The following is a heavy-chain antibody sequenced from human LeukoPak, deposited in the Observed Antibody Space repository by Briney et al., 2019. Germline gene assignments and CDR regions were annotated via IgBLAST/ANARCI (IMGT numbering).Heavy chain of an antibody. D-gene: IGHD6-19*01. CDR1: GFTFSSYG. CDR2: IIVVGPTT. CDR3: AKGHGSSGWKVFDP. J-gene: IGHJ5*02. Sequence: GGSLRLSYAPSGFTFSSYGMTWVRQAPGTGLEWVSSIIVVGPTTYYADSVKGRFTISRDNSKNTLFLQMDGLRVEDTAVYYCAKGHGSSGWKVFDPWGEGNLVTVSS. V-gene: IGHV3-23*01.